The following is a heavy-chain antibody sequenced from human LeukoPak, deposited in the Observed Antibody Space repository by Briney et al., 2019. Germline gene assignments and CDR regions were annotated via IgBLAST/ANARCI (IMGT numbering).Heavy chain of an antibody. Sequence: SSETLSLTCAVYGGSFSGYYWSWLRQPPGKGLEWIGEINHSGSTNYNPSLKSRVTISVDTSKNQFSLQLSSVTAADTAVYYCARTRPDIVVVPAAISQRGYYYYYYYMDVWGKGTTVTVS. V-gene: IGHV4-34*01. CDR2: INHSGST. CDR1: GGSFSGYY. D-gene: IGHD2-2*02. J-gene: IGHJ6*03. CDR3: ARTRPDIVVVPAAISQRGYYYYYYYMDV.